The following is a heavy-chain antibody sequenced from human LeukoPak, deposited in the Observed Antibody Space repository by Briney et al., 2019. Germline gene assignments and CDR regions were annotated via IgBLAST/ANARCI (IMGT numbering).Heavy chain of an antibody. D-gene: IGHD2-2*02. Sequence: SETLSLTCAVYGGSFSGYYWSWIRQPPGKGLEWIGEINHSGSTNYNPSLKSRVTISVDTSKNQFSLKLSSVTAADTAVYYCARGSRGYCSSTSCYRLRYYYYYMDVWGKGTTVTVSS. CDR3: ARGSRGYCSSTSCYRLRYYYYYMDV. CDR1: GGSFSGYY. CDR2: INHSGST. V-gene: IGHV4-34*01. J-gene: IGHJ6*03.